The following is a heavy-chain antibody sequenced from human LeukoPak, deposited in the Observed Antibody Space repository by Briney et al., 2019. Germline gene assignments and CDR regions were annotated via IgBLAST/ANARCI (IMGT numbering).Heavy chain of an antibody. D-gene: IGHD2-15*01. J-gene: IGHJ4*02. V-gene: IGHV1-18*01. CDR1: GYTFTSYG. CDR3: ARGMPNCSGGSCYFF. CDR2: ISAYNGNT. Sequence: ASVKVSCKAPGYTFTSYGISWVRQAPGQGLEWMGWISAYNGNTNYAQKLQGRVTMTTDTSTSTAYMELRSLRSDDTAVYYCARGMPNCSGGSCYFFWGQGTLVTVSS.